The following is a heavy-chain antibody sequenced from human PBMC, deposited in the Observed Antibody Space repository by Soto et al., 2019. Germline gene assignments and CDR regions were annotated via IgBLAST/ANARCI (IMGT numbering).Heavy chain of an antibody. CDR3: AKGYCISTCCSTGWDAFDI. V-gene: IGHV1-69*12. CDR1: GGTFSSYA. J-gene: IGHJ3*02. CDR2: IIPIFGTA. D-gene: IGHD2-2*01. Sequence: QVQLVQSGAEVKKPGSSVKVSCKASGGTFSSYAISWVRQAPGQGLEWMGGIIPIFGTANYAQKFQGRVTITADESTSTAYMELSRLRSEDTAVYYGAKGYCISTCCSTGWDAFDIWGQGTMVTVSS.